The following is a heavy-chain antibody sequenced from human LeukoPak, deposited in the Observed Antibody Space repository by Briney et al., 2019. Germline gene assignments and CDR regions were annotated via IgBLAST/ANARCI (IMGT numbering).Heavy chain of an antibody. D-gene: IGHD1-26*01. V-gene: IGHV3-21*01. CDR2: ISSSSSYI. CDR3: ARGRSRERGSYGY. J-gene: IGHJ4*02. CDR1: GFTFSSYS. Sequence: EGSLRLSCAASGFTFSSYSMNWVRQAPGKGLEWVSSISSSSSYIYHADSVKGRFTISRDNAKNSLYLQMNSLRAEDTAVYYCARGRSRERGSYGYWGQGTLVTVSS.